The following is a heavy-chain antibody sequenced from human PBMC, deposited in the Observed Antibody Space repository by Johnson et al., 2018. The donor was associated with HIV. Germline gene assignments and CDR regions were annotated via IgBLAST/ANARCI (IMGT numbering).Heavy chain of an antibody. V-gene: IGHV3-30*04. Sequence: QVQLVESGGGVVQPGRSLRLSCAASGFTFSSYAMHWVRQAPGKGLEWVAVISYDGSNKYYADSVKGRFTISRDNSKNTLYRQMNSLRAEDTAVYYCARAWLGELLWACNIWGQGTMVIVFS. CDR2: ISYDGSNK. CDR1: GFTFSSYA. J-gene: IGHJ3*02. D-gene: IGHD1-26*01. CDR3: ARAWLGELLWACNI.